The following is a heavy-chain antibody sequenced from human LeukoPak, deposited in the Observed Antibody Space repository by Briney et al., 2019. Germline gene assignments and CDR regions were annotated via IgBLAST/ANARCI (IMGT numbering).Heavy chain of an antibody. CDR1: RFSFSTYA. CDR3: ANYRKPQGLDY. Sequence: ESLRLSCAVSRFSFSTYAMTWVRQAPGQGLEYVSTISSNGADTYYADSVKGRFTISRDNSKNTLYLQMTSLRVEDTAVYYCANYRKPQGLDYWGQGTLVTVSS. J-gene: IGHJ4*02. D-gene: IGHD1-14*01. V-gene: IGHV3-23*01. CDR2: ISSNGADT.